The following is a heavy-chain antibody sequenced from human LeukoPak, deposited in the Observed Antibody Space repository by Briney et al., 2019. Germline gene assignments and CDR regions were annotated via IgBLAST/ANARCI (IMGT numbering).Heavy chain of an antibody. D-gene: IGHD1-1*01. CDR3: ATSLFTTGMDV. Sequence: GESLKISCKGSGYSFTSYWIGWVRQMPGKGLEWMGIIYPGDSNTRYSPSFLGQVTIPADKSISTAYLQWSSLKASDTAMYYCATSLFTTGMDVWGKGTTVTVSS. CDR1: GYSFTSYW. CDR2: IYPGDSNT. V-gene: IGHV5-51*01. J-gene: IGHJ6*04.